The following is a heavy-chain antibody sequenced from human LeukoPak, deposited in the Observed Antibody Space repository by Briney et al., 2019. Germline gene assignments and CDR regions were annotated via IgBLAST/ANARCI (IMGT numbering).Heavy chain of an antibody. CDR3: AKYALRNEGWELLRYYFDY. CDR1: GFTFSSYG. Sequence: PGGSLRLSCAASGFTFSSYGMSWVRQAPGKGLEWVSAISGSGGSTYYADSVKGRFTISRDNSKNTLYLQMNSLRAEDTAVYYCAKYALRNEGWELLRYYFDYWGQGTLVTVSS. J-gene: IGHJ4*02. CDR2: ISGSGGST. D-gene: IGHD1-26*01. V-gene: IGHV3-23*01.